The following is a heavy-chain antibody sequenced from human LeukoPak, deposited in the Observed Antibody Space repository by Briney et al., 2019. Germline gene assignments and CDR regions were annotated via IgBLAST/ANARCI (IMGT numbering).Heavy chain of an antibody. V-gene: IGHV3-23*01. CDR2: ISGSGGST. Sequence: GGSLRLSCAASGFTFSSFAMTWVRQAPGKGLEWVSAISGSGGSTYYADSVKGRFTISRDNSKNTLYLQMNSLRAEDTAVYYCAKAGAVVVVAAKFFDYWGQGTLVTVSS. CDR3: AKAGAVVVVAAKFFDY. J-gene: IGHJ4*02. CDR1: GFTFSSFA. D-gene: IGHD2-15*01.